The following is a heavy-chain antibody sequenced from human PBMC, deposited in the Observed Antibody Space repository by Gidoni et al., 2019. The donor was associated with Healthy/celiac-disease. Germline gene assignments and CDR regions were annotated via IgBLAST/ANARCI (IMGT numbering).Heavy chain of an antibody. CDR1: GYTFTRYY. V-gene: IGHV1-2*02. CDR2: INPNSGGT. Sequence: QVQLVQSGAEVKKPGASVKVTCKASGYTFTRYYMHWVRQAPGQGLEWMGWINPNSGGTNYAQKLQGRVTMTRDTSISTAYMELSRLRSDDTAVYYCARLQALWFGESLPYWGQGTLVTVSS. J-gene: IGHJ4*02. D-gene: IGHD3-10*01. CDR3: ARLQALWFGESLPY.